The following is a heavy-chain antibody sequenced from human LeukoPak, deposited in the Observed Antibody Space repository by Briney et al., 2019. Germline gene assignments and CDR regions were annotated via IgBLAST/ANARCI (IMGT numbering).Heavy chain of an antibody. Sequence: SVKVSCKASGGTFSSYAISWVRQAPGQGLEWMGGIIPIFSTANYAQKFQGRVTITTDESTSTAYMELSSLRSEDTAVYYCARDYGSGSYPPIWGYFAYWGQGTLVTVSS. CDR3: ARDYGSGSYPPIWGYFAY. V-gene: IGHV1-69*05. CDR2: IIPIFSTA. CDR1: GGTFSSYA. D-gene: IGHD3-10*01. J-gene: IGHJ4*02.